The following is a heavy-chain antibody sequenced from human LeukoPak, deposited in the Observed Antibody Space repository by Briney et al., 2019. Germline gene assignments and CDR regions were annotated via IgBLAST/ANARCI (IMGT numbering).Heavy chain of an antibody. Sequence: SETLSLTCTVSGGFISSYYWSWIRQPPGKGLEWIGYISDSGSTNYNPSLRSRVTISVDTSKNQFSLKLSSVTAADTALYYCARYDYGDCWFDPWGQGTLVTVSS. J-gene: IGHJ5*02. CDR3: ARYDYGDCWFDP. CDR2: ISDSGST. D-gene: IGHD4-17*01. V-gene: IGHV4-59*01. CDR1: GGFISSYY.